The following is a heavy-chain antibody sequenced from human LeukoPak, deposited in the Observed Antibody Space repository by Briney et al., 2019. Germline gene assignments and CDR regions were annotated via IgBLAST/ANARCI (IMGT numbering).Heavy chain of an antibody. J-gene: IGHJ5*02. Sequence: ASVKVSCKASGYTFTSYYMHWVRQAPGQGLEWMGGIIPIFGTANYAQKFQGRVTITADESTSTAYMELSSLRSEDTAVYYCARDHGSRGPWGQGTLVTVSS. CDR3: ARDHGSRGP. V-gene: IGHV1-69*13. CDR2: IIPIFGTA. CDR1: GYTFTSYY.